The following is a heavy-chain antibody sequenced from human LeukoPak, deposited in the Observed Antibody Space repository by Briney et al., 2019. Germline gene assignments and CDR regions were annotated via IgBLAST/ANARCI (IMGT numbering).Heavy chain of an antibody. CDR3: ARDPGYSCGQHFDY. Sequence: GGPLRLSCAASGFTFSSYEMYWVRQAPGKEPEWVSYINTSGRSIHYADSVKGRFTISRDNAKNSLYLQMNSLRAEDTAVYYCARDPGYSCGQHFDYWGQGTLVT. D-gene: IGHD5-18*01. J-gene: IGHJ4*02. V-gene: IGHV3-48*03. CDR1: GFTFSSYE. CDR2: INTSGRSI.